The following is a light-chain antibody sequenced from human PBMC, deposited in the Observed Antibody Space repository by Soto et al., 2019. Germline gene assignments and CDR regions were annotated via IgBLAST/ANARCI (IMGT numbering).Light chain of an antibody. CDR2: SAS. CDR3: QQANSFPWT. Sequence: DIQMTQSPSSVSASVGDRVTITCRASQDITRWLAWYQQKPGKAPKILIHSASSLQSGVPSRFSGSGSGTDFTLTITSLQPEDFATYYCQQANSFPWTFGQGTKVDI. CDR1: QDITRW. J-gene: IGKJ1*01. V-gene: IGKV1-12*01.